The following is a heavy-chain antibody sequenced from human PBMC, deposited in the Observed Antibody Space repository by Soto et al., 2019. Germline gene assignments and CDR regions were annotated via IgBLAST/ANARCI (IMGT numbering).Heavy chain of an antibody. V-gene: IGHV3-43*01. Sequence: VGSLRLSCAGSGFTFDDHTMHWVRQAPGKGLEWVSLITWDAGSAFYADSVRGRFTISRDNSKNSLYLQMNSLRTEDSALYYCAKEKDRIFDYWGRGTPVTVSS. CDR1: GFTFDDHT. CDR3: AKEKDRIFDY. CDR2: ITWDAGSA. J-gene: IGHJ4*02.